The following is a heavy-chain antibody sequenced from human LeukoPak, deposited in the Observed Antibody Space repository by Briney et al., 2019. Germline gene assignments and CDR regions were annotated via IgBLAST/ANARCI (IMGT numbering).Heavy chain of an antibody. V-gene: IGHV3-7*01. D-gene: IGHD3-3*01. Sequence: GGSLRLSCAASGFTFSSYWMTWVRQAPGKGLEWVANIKQDGSEKYYVDSVKGRFTISGDNAKNSLYLQMNSLRAEDTAVYYCAREYDFWSGLSPPDYWGQGTLVTVSS. CDR1: GFTFSSYW. CDR3: AREYDFWSGLSPPDY. CDR2: IKQDGSEK. J-gene: IGHJ4*02.